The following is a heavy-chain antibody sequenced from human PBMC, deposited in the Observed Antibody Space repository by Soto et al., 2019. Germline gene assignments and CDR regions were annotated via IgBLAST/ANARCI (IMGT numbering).Heavy chain of an antibody. Sequence: ASVKVSCRASGGTFSSYAISWVRQAPGQGLEWMGGIIPIFGTANYAQKFQGRVTITADESTSTAYMELSSLRSEDTAVYYCARDGYCSSTSCPGGYYGMDVWGQGTTVTVSS. D-gene: IGHD2-2*01. CDR2: IIPIFGTA. CDR3: ARDGYCSSTSCPGGYYGMDV. V-gene: IGHV1-69*13. CDR1: GGTFSSYA. J-gene: IGHJ6*02.